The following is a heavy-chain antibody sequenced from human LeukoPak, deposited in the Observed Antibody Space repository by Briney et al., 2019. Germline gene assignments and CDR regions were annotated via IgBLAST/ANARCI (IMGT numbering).Heavy chain of an antibody. Sequence: PGGSLRLSCAASGFTFSSYYMSWVRQAPGKGLEWVANINQDGSDKYYVDSVKGRFTISRDNAKNSLYLQMNSLRAEDTAVYYCVTASRLRWGQGTMVTVSS. J-gene: IGHJ4*02. CDR3: VTASRLR. CDR1: GFTFSSYY. V-gene: IGHV3-7*01. CDR2: INQDGSDK. D-gene: IGHD4-17*01.